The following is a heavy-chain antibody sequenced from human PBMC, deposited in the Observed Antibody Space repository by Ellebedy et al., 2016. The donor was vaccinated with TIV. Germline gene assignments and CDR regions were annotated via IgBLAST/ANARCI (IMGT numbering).Heavy chain of an antibody. CDR3: AKVLLGGYGY. CDR2: IKQDGSEK. CDR1: GFTFTSFW. D-gene: IGHD1-26*01. J-gene: IGHJ4*02. V-gene: IGHV3-7*01. Sequence: GESLKISCAASGFTFTSFWMSWVRQAPGKGLECVANIKQDGSEKYYVDSVKSRFTISRDNAKNSLYLQMNSLRAEDTAVYYCAKVLLGGYGYWGQGTLVTVSS.